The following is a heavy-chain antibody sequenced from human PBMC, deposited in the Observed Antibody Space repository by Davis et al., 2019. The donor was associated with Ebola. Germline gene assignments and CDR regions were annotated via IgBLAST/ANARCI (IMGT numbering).Heavy chain of an antibody. D-gene: IGHD6-13*01. J-gene: IGHJ6*02. CDR2: ISSSSSYI. CDR1: GFTFSSYS. V-gene: IGHV3-21*04. CDR3: AKDIGIAAAGTYYGYYYGMDV. Sequence: GESLKISCAASGFTFSSYSMNWVRQAPGKGLEWVSSISSSSSYIYYADSVKGRFTIFRDNAKNSLYLQMNSLRAEDTALYYCAKDIGIAAAGTYYGYYYGMDVWGQGTTVTVSS.